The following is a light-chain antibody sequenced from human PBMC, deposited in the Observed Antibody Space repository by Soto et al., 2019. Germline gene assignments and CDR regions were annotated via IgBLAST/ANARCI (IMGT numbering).Light chain of an antibody. J-gene: IGKJ3*01. V-gene: IGKV3-15*01. CDR2: DAS. CDR1: QSVSSY. Sequence: EIVLTQSPATLSLSPGERATLSCRASQSVSSYLAWYQQKPGQAPRLLIYDASSRATGVPARFSGSGSGTEFTLTINSLQSEDFAVYFCQQYDNLPLTFGPGTKVDIK. CDR3: QQYDNLPLT.